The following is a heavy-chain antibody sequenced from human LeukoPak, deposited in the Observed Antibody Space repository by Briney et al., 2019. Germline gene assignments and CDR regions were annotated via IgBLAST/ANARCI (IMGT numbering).Heavy chain of an antibody. CDR1: GGSISSSRYY. CDR3: ARHTVSSPNWFDP. Sequence: SETLSLTCTVSGGSISSSRYYWGWIRQPPGKGLEWIGSIYYSGSTYYNPSLKSRVTISVDTSKNQFSLKLSSVTAADTAVYYCARHTVSSPNWFDPWVQGTLVTVSS. V-gene: IGHV4-39*01. J-gene: IGHJ5*02. CDR2: IYYSGST. D-gene: IGHD6-13*01.